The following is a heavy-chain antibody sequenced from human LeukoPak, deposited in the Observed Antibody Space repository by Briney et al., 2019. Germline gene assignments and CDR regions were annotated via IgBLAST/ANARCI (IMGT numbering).Heavy chain of an antibody. D-gene: IGHD6-13*01. CDR1: GFTFSSYW. CDR2: IKQDGSEK. J-gene: IGHJ4*02. CDR3: ARDSSSWYRGSFDY. V-gene: IGHV3-7*01. Sequence: PGGSLRLSCAASGFTFSSYWMSWVRQAPGKGLEWVANIKQDGSEKYYVDSVKGRFTISSDNAKNSLYLQMNSLRAEDTAVYYCARDSSSWYRGSFDYWGQGTLVTVSS.